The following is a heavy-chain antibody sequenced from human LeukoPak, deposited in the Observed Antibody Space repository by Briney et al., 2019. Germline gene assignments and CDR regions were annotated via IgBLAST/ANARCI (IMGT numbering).Heavy chain of an antibody. CDR1: GGSISSYY. D-gene: IGHD3-22*01. J-gene: IGHJ5*02. V-gene: IGHV4-34*01. CDR3: ARGPKYYYDSSGYYYRNWFDP. CDR2: INHSGST. Sequence: SETLSLTCTVSGGSISSYYWSWIRQPPGKGLEWIGEINHSGSTNYNPSLKSRVTISVDTSKNQFSLKLSSVTAADTAVYYCARGPKYYYDSSGYYYRNWFDPWGQGTLVTVSS.